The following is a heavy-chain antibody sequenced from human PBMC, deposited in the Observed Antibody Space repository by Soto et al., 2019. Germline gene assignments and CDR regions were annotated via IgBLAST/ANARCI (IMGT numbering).Heavy chain of an antibody. V-gene: IGHV3-23*01. CDR2: ISGSGGST. D-gene: IGHD2-15*01. Sequence: GGSLRLSCAASGFTFSSYAMSWVRQAPGKGLEWVSAISGSGGSTYYADSVKGRFTISRDNSKNTLYLQMNSLRAEDTAVYYCEKELGFCSGGSCSPLEGWGVFDIGAKGKM. CDR3: EKELGFCSGGSCSPLEGWGVFDI. J-gene: IGHJ3*02. CDR1: GFTFSSYA.